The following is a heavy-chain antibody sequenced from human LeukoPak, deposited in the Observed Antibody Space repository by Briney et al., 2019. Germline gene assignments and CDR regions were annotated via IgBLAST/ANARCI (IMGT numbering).Heavy chain of an antibody. CDR2: ISRSDGTS. Sequence: PGGSLRLSCVPSGFTFSIYTMNWVRQAPGRGLEWISYISRSDGTSYYADSVNGRFTRSRDNAKKSLYLQMHSLREEDTAVYYCAREWRGSGSWYEGWFDPWGQGTLVTVSS. D-gene: IGHD6-13*01. J-gene: IGHJ5*02. V-gene: IGHV3-48*02. CDR1: GFTFSIYT. CDR3: AREWRGSGSWYEGWFDP.